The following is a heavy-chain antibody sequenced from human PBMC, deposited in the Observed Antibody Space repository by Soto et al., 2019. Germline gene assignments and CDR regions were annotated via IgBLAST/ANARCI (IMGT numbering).Heavy chain of an antibody. V-gene: IGHV3-30-3*01. J-gene: IGHJ2*01. D-gene: IGHD5-12*01. CDR1: GFTFSSYA. Sequence: QVQLVESGGGVVQPGRSLRLSCAASGFTFSSYAMHWVRQAPGKGLEWVAVISYDGSNKYYADSVKGRFTISRDNSKNTLFLQMNRLRAEDTAVYYCARPLWRDGYNWGYFDLWGRGTLVTVSS. CDR3: ARPLWRDGYNWGYFDL. CDR2: ISYDGSNK.